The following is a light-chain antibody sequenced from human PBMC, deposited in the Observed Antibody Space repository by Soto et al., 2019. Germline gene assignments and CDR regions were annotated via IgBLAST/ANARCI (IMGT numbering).Light chain of an antibody. V-gene: IGLV2-23*01. Sequence: QSALTQPASVSGSPGQSITISCTGSSSDVGNYNLVSWYQQHPGKAPKLIIYEGSKRPSGISYRFSGSKSGNTASLTVSGFTAEDEAVYSCCSYAGIRIFYVFGSGTKLTVL. CDR3: CSYAGIRIFYV. CDR1: SSDVGNYNL. J-gene: IGLJ1*01. CDR2: EGS.